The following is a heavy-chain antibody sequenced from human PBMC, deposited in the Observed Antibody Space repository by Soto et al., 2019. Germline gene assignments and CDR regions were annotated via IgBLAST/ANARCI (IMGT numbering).Heavy chain of an antibody. D-gene: IGHD3-3*01. CDR2: INHSGST. J-gene: IGHJ5*02. CDR1: GGSFSGYY. Sequence: XETLSLTFAVYGGSFSGYYWSWIRQPPGKGLEWIGEINHSGSTNYNPSLKSRVTISVDTSKNQFSLKLSSVTAADTAVYYCARGWLGVTIFGVVPPPSSWFDPWGQGTLVTVSS. CDR3: ARGWLGVTIFGVVPPPSSWFDP. V-gene: IGHV4-34*01.